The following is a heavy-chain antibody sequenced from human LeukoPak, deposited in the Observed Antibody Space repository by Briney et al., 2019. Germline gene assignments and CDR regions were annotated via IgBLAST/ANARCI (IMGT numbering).Heavy chain of an antibody. J-gene: IGHJ4*02. CDR1: GGSIRNYY. Sequence: PSETLSLTCSVSGGSIRNYYWTWIRQPPGKGLEWIGHVSNSGSTKYNPSLKSRVTISIDTSKKHFSLKLSSVTAADTAVYYCASRAYYDSSGLEYWGQGILVTVSS. CDR3: ASRAYYDSSGLEY. D-gene: IGHD3-22*01. CDR2: VSNSGST. V-gene: IGHV4-59*08.